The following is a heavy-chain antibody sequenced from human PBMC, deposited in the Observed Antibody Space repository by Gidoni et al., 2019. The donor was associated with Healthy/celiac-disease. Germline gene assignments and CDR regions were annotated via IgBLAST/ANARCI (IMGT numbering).Heavy chain of an antibody. Sequence: QVQLQESGPGLVKPSETLSLTCTVSGGSVSSGSYYWSWIRQPPGKGLEWIGYIYYSGSTNYNPSLKSRVTISVDTSKNQFSLKLSSVTAADTAVYYCASFYSNYLIDYWGQGTLVTVSS. V-gene: IGHV4-61*01. CDR2: IYYSGST. D-gene: IGHD4-4*01. J-gene: IGHJ4*02. CDR3: ASFYSNYLIDY. CDR1: GGSVSSGSYY.